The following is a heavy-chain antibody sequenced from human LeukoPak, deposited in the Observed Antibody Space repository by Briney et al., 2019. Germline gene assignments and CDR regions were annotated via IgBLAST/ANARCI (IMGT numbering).Heavy chain of an antibody. J-gene: IGHJ4*02. D-gene: IGHD2-15*01. CDR3: ARGSGDISLVVVAATDMDY. CDR2: ISSSSSYI. CDR1: GFTFSSYS. V-gene: IGHV3-21*01. Sequence: GGSLRLSCAASGFTFSSYSMNWVRQAPGKGLEWVSSISSSSSYIYYADSVKGRFTISRDNAKNSLYLQMNSLRAEDTAVYYCARGSGDISLVVVAATDMDYWGQGTLVTVSS.